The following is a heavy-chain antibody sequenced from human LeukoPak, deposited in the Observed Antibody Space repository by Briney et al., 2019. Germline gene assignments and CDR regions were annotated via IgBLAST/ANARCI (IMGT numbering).Heavy chain of an antibody. CDR3: AAVFFSSTVPYFDH. CDR1: GFTFSSSA. D-gene: IGHD2-2*01. V-gene: IGHV1-58*02. Sequence: SVKVSCKASGFTFSSSAIQWVRQVRGQRLEWIGWIVVGSGNTNYAQKFQDRVTITKDMSTMTAYMELSRLRSEDTALYYCAAVFFSSTVPYFDHWAQGTLVTVSS. CDR2: IVVGSGNT. J-gene: IGHJ4*02.